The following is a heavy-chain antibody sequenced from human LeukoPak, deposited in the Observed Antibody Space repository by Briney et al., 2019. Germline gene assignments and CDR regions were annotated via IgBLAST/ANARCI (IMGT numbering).Heavy chain of an antibody. CDR1: GYSISSGYY. V-gene: IGHV4-38-2*02. CDR3: ARALIAARYVDY. Sequence: SETLSLTCTVSGYSISSGYYWGWIRQPPGKGLEWIGSIYYSGSTYYNPSLKSRVTISVDTSKNQFSLKLSSVTAADTAVYYCARALIAARYVDYWGQGTLVTVSS. D-gene: IGHD6-6*01. J-gene: IGHJ4*02. CDR2: IYYSGST.